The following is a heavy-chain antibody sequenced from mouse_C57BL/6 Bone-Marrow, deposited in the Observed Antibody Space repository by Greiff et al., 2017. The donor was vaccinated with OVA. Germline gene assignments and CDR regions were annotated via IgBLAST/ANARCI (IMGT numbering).Heavy chain of an antibody. V-gene: IGHV1-5*01. J-gene: IGHJ2*01. CDR1: GYTFTSYW. Sequence: LQQSGTVLARPGASVKMSCKTSGYTFTSYWMHWVKQRPGQGLEWIGAIYPGNSDTSYNQKFKGKAKLTAVTSASTAYMELSSLTNEDSAVYYCTRATTVRTGDYYFDYWGQGTTLTVSS. D-gene: IGHD1-1*01. CDR2: IYPGNSDT. CDR3: TRATTVRTGDYYFDY.